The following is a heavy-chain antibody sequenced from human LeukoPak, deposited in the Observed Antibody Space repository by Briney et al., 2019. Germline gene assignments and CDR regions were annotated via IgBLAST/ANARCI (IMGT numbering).Heavy chain of an antibody. CDR1: GYTFTGYY. V-gene: IGHV1-2*02. J-gene: IGHJ4*02. Sequence: ASVKVSCKASGYTFTGYYMHWVRQAPGQGREWMGWINPNSGGTNYAQKFQGRVTMTRDTSISTAYMELSRLRSDDTAVYYCARDRSPYYYDSSGEFDYWGQGTLVTVSS. CDR2: INPNSGGT. D-gene: IGHD3-22*01. CDR3: ARDRSPYYYDSSGEFDY.